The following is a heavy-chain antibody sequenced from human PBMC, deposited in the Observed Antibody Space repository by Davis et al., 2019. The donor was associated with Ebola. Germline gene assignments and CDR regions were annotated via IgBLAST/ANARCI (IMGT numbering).Heavy chain of an antibody. V-gene: IGHV4-39*07. Sequence: SETLSLTCTVSGGSISSSSYYWGWIRQPPGKGLEWIGSIYYSGSTYYNPSLKSRVTISVDTSKNQLSLKLTSVTAADTATYFCARGQEVPAAIYMDVWGTGTTVTVSS. CDR1: GGSISSSSYY. J-gene: IGHJ6*03. CDR2: IYYSGST. D-gene: IGHD2-2*01. CDR3: ARGQEVPAAIYMDV.